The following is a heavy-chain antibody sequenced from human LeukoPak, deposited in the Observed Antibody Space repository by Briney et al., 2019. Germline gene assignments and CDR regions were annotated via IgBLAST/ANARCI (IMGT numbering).Heavy chain of an antibody. CDR1: GDSVSSNSAA. Sequence: SQTLSLTCAISGDSVSSNSAAWNWIRQSPSRGLEWLGRTYYRSKWYNDYAVSVKSRITINPDTSKNQFSLQLNSVTPEDTAVYYCAREYSDSYGVIGHFDSWGQGTLVPVSS. J-gene: IGHJ4*02. V-gene: IGHV6-1*01. CDR2: TYYRSKWYN. CDR3: AREYSDSYGVIGHFDS. D-gene: IGHD2-21*01.